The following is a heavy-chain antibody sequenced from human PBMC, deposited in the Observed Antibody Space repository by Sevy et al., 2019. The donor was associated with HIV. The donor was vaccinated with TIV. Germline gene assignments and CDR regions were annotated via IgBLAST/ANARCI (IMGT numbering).Heavy chain of an antibody. D-gene: IGHD3-10*01. V-gene: IGHV3-30*18. J-gene: IGHJ4*02. Sequence: GGSLSLSCPASGFTFISYGLHWVRRAQGKGLEWVAVKSYDGSNKYYADSVKGRFTISRDNSKNTLYLQMNSLRAEDTAVYYCAKTGSYGSGSYYGFDYWGQGTLVTVSS. CDR3: AKTGSYGSGSYYGFDY. CDR2: KSYDGSNK. CDR1: GFTFISYG.